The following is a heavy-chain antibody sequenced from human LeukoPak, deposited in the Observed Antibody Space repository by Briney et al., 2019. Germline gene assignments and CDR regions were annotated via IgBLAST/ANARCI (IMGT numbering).Heavy chain of an antibody. CDR2: IYYSGST. Sequence: PSETLSLSCTVSGGSSSSYYWSWIRQPPGKGLEWIGYIYYSGSTNYNPSLKSRVTISVDTSKNQFSLKLSSVTAADTALYYCARSKDIRMGSKRGIEMDYWGQGNLVTVSS. CDR1: GGSSSSYY. CDR3: ARSKDIRMGSKRGIEMDY. D-gene: IGHD5-24*01. V-gene: IGHV4-59*01. J-gene: IGHJ4*02.